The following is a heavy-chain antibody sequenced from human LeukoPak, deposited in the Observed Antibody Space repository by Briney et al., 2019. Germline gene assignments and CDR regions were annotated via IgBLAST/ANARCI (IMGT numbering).Heavy chain of an antibody. CDR3: ARDRVGFFGVVRGMDV. Sequence: PGGSLRLPCSASGFTFSDYYMSWIRQAPGKGLEWLSYISSSGTTIYYADSVKGRFTISRDNAKNSLYLQMNSLRAEDTAVYYCARDRVGFFGVVRGMDVWGKGTTVTVSS. V-gene: IGHV3-11*04. D-gene: IGHD3-3*01. J-gene: IGHJ6*03. CDR1: GFTFSDYY. CDR2: ISSSGTTI.